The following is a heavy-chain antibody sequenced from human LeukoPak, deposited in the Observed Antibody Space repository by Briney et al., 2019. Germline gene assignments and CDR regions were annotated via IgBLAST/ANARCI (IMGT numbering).Heavy chain of an antibody. CDR1: GYTFTSYG. CDR3: ARDLRRLLWFGELMDY. J-gene: IGHJ4*02. D-gene: IGHD3-10*01. Sequence: ASVKVSCKASGYTFTSYGISWVRQAPGQGLEWMGWIGAYNGNTNYAQKLQGRVTMTTDTSTSTAYMELRSLRSDDTAVYYCARDLRRLLWFGELMDYWGQGTLVTVSS. CDR2: IGAYNGNT. V-gene: IGHV1-18*01.